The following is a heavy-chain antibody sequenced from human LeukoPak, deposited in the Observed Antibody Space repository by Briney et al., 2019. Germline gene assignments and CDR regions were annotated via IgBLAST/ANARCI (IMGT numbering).Heavy chain of an antibody. Sequence: PGGSLRLSRAASGFTFSSYGMSWVRQAPGKGLEWVSGISASGGSTYYADSVKGRFTISRDNSKNTLYLQMNSLRAEDTAVYFCAKGSPFSSSRNFDCWGQGNLVTVSS. V-gene: IGHV3-23*01. CDR2: ISASGGST. D-gene: IGHD6-13*01. CDR3: AKGSPFSSSRNFDC. J-gene: IGHJ4*02. CDR1: GFTFSSYG.